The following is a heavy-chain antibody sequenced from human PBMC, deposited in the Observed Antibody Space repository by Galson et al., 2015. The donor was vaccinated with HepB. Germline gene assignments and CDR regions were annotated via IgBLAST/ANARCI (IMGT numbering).Heavy chain of an antibody. Sequence: SLRLSCAASGFTFSSYSMNWVRQAPGKGLEWVSYISSSSSTIYYADSVKGRFTISRDNGKNSLYLQMNSLRNEDTAVYYCARDGVQGATYWLFDLWGRGTLVTVSS. J-gene: IGHJ2*01. CDR3: ARDGVQGATYWLFDL. V-gene: IGHV3-48*02. CDR1: GFTFSSYS. D-gene: IGHD3-10*01. CDR2: ISSSSSTI.